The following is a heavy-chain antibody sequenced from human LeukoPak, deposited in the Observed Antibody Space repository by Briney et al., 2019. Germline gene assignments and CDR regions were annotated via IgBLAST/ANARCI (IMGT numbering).Heavy chain of an antibody. Sequence: GGSLRLSCAATGFTFSSYAMSRVRQAPGKGLEWVSAISGSGGSTYYADSVKGRFTISRDNSKNTLYLQMNSLRAEDTAVYYCAKDSSGYPIDYWGQGTLVTVSS. CDR2: ISGSGGST. J-gene: IGHJ4*02. CDR3: AKDSSGYPIDY. V-gene: IGHV3-23*01. D-gene: IGHD3-22*01. CDR1: GFTFSSYA.